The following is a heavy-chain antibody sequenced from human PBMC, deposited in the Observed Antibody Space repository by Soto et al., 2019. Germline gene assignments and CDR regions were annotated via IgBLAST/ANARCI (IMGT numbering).Heavy chain of an antibody. CDR1: WFTFTRYS. V-gene: IGHV3-21*06. J-gene: IGHJ4*02. CDR3: ARESEDLTSNFDY. CDR2: ISSTTNYI. Sequence: GGSLRLSCASSWFTFTRYSMNWVRQAPGKGLERVSSISSTTNYIYYGDSMKGRFTISRDNAKNSLYLEMNSLRAEDTAVYYCARESEDLTSNFDYWGQGTLVTAPQ.